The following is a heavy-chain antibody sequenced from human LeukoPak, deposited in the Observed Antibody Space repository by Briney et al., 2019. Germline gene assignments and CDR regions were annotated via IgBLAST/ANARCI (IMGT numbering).Heavy chain of an antibody. CDR2: INAGNGNT. CDR3: ARCCSSTDRLGRYGMDV. J-gene: IGHJ6*04. CDR1: GYTFTSYA. V-gene: IGHV1-3*01. D-gene: IGHD2-2*01. Sequence: RASVKVSCKASGYTFTSYAMHWVRQAPGQRLEWMGWINAGNGNTKYSQKFQGRVTITRDTSASTAYMELSSLRSEDTAVYYCARCCSSTDRLGRYGMDVWGKGTTVTVSS.